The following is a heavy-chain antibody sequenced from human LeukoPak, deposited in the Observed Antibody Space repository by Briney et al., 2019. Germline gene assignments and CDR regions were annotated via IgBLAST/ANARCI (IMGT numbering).Heavy chain of an antibody. CDR3: AREDGGAQFP. CDR2: VYHDGTT. J-gene: IGHJ5*02. V-gene: IGHV4-39*07. Sequence: SETLSLTCTVAGGSVRSNSHYWGWIRQSPGEGLEWIGSVYHDGTTYYNPSLKSRVTISVDTSKNQFSLKLSSVTAADTAVYYCAREDGGAQFPWGQGTLVTVSS. D-gene: IGHD4-23*01. CDR1: GGSVRSNSHY.